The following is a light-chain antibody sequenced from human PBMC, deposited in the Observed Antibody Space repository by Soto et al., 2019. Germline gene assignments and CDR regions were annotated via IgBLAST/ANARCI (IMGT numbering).Light chain of an antibody. CDR1: QSVSSSY. Sequence: EIVLTQSPGTLSLSAGERATLSCRASQSVSSSYLAWYQQKPGEAPRLLIYGASSRTTGIPERFSGSGSGTDFTLIISRLEPEDFAVYYCQQYGSSPTFGQGTKLEIK. CDR2: GAS. V-gene: IGKV3-20*01. J-gene: IGKJ2*01. CDR3: QQYGSSPT.